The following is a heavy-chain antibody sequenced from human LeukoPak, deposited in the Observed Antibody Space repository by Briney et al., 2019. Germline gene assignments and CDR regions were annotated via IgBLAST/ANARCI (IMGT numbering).Heavy chain of an antibody. D-gene: IGHD3-10*01. Sequence: ASVTVSCKASGYTFTSYYMHWVRQAPGQGLEWMGIINPSGGSTSYAQKFQGRVTMTRDTSTSTVYMELSSLRSEDTAVYYCARDPGSGSYLAYFDYWGQGTLVTVSS. CDR3: ARDPGSGSYLAYFDY. CDR2: INPSGGST. CDR1: GYTFTSYY. V-gene: IGHV1-46*01. J-gene: IGHJ4*02.